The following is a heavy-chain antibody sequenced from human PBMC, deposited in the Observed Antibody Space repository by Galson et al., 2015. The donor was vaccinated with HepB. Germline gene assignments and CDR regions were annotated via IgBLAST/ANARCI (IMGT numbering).Heavy chain of an antibody. Sequence: SVKVSCKVSGYTLTELSMHWVRQAPGKGLEWMGGFDPEDGETIYAQKFQGRVTMTEDTSTDTAYMELSSLRSEDTAVYYCATVPHYGSGSYYGMDVWGQGTTVTVSS. CDR3: ATVPHYGSGSYYGMDV. D-gene: IGHD3-10*01. CDR1: GYTLTELS. J-gene: IGHJ6*02. CDR2: FDPEDGET. V-gene: IGHV1-24*01.